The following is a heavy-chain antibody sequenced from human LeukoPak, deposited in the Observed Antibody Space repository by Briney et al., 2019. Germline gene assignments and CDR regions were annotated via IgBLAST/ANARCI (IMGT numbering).Heavy chain of an antibody. V-gene: IGHV4-4*07. J-gene: IGHJ4*02. Sequence: SETLSLTCTVSGGSISSYYWSWIRQPAGKGLEWIGRIYTSGSTNYNPSLKSRVTMSVDTSKNQFSLKLSSVTAAVTAVYYCPRDWDQTGYFDYWGQRTLVTVSS. CDR2: IYTSGST. CDR3: PRDWDQTGYFDY. D-gene: IGHD1-26*01. CDR1: GGSISSYY.